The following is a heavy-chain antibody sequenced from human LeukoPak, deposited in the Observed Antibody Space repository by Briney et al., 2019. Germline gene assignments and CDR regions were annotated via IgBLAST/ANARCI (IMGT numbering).Heavy chain of an antibody. CDR2: IRSKANSYAT. Sequence: TGGSLKLSCAASGFTFSGSAMHWVRQASGKGLEWVGRIRSKANSYATAYAASVKGRLTISRDDSKNTAYLQMNSLKTEDTAVYYCTRTQYYYDSSGTNFDYWGLGTLVTVSS. D-gene: IGHD3-22*01. J-gene: IGHJ4*02. V-gene: IGHV3-73*01. CDR1: GFTFSGSA. CDR3: TRTQYYYDSSGTNFDY.